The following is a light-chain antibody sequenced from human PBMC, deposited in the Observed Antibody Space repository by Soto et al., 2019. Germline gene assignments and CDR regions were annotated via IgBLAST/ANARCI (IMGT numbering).Light chain of an antibody. CDR2: RAF. CDR1: LSVSSD. CDR3: QQFNNWPLT. Sequence: EIVMTQSPATLSLSPGERATLSCRASLSVSSDLAWYRQKPGQAPRLLIYRAFTRATGIPARFSGSGFGTDFTLTSSSVQSEDFAVYYCQQFNNWPLTFGGGTKVEIK. V-gene: IGKV3-15*01. J-gene: IGKJ4*01.